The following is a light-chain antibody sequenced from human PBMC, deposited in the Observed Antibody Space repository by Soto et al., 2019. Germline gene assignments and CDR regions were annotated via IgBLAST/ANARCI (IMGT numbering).Light chain of an antibody. CDR2: LNSDGSH. J-gene: IGLJ2*01. CDR3: HTWGTGIQV. Sequence: QPVLTQSPSASASLGASVKLTCTLSSGHSNYAIAWHQLQPEKGPRYLMKLNSDGSHIKGDGIPDRFSGSRSGAERYLTISSLQFEDEADYYCHTWGTGIQVFGGGTKLPVL. CDR1: SGHSNYA. V-gene: IGLV4-69*01.